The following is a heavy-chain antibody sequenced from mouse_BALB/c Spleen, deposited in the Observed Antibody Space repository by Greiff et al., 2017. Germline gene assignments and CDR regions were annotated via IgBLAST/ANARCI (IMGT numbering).Heavy chain of an antibody. D-gene: IGHD3-1*01. Sequence: EVKVVESGGGLVQPGGSRKLSCAASGFTFSDYGMAWVRQAPGKGPEWVAFISNLAYSIYYADTVTGRFTISRENAKNTLYLEMSSLRSEDTAMYYCARDRDYWGQGTLVTVSA. V-gene: IGHV5-15*02. CDR3: ARDRDY. CDR2: ISNLAYSI. J-gene: IGHJ3*01. CDR1: GFTFSDYG.